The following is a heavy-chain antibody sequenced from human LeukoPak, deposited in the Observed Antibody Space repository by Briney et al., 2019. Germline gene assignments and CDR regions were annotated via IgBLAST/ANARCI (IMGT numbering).Heavy chain of an antibody. CDR2: IHYSGSS. J-gene: IGHJ4*02. D-gene: IGHD6-19*01. Sequence: SETLSLTCTVSGGSISGYYWGWIRQPPGKGLDWIGYIHYSGSSKYSPSLKSRVAMSVDTSKNQFSLKLSSVTAADTAVYYCARAVIPGYSSGWYPRSSGGFDYWGQGTLVTVSS. CDR3: ARAVIPGYSSGWYPRSSGGFDY. CDR1: GGSISGYY. V-gene: IGHV4-59*01.